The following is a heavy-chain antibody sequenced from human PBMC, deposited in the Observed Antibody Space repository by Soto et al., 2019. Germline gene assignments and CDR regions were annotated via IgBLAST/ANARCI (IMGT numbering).Heavy chain of an antibody. D-gene: IGHD3-22*01. CDR3: ARDLGYYDSSGYFEY. V-gene: IGHV3-11*01. Sequence: VGSLRLSCASSVFTFSDYYMSCIRQSPGKGLEWVAYISSSDNIIYYADSVKGRFTISRDNAKNSLYLQMNSLRAEDTAVYYCARDLGYYDSSGYFEYWGQGTLVSVSS. J-gene: IGHJ4*02. CDR2: ISSSDNII. CDR1: VFTFSDYY.